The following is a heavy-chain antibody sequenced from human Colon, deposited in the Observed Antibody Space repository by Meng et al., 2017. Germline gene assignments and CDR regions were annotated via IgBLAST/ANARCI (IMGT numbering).Heavy chain of an antibody. Sequence: AQLQESGPRLVRPSETLSLTCTVSGGSVSSGSHYWNWIQQTPGKGLEWIGYMYFSGSTNYNPSLKSRVTMSVDTSKNQFSLKLSSVTAADTALYYCARGYSSGEGYFDYWGQGTLVTVSS. CDR2: MYFSGST. J-gene: IGHJ4*02. D-gene: IGHD6-19*01. CDR3: ARGYSSGEGYFDY. V-gene: IGHV4-61*01. CDR1: GGSVSSGSHY.